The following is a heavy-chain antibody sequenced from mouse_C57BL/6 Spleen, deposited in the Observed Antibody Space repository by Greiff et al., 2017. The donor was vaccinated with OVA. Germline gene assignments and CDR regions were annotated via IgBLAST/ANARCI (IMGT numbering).Heavy chain of an antibody. J-gene: IGHJ4*01. CDR2: IWSGGGT. CDR1: GFSLTSYG. V-gene: IGHV2-2*01. CDR3: ARKGDAYAMDY. D-gene: IGHD3-3*01. Sequence: QVQLQQSGPGLVQPSQSLSITCTVSGFSLTSYGVHWVRQSPGKGLEWLGVIWSGGGTDYNAAFISSLSISKDNSTSQVFFKMNSLQADDTAIYYCARKGDAYAMDYWGQGTSVTVSS.